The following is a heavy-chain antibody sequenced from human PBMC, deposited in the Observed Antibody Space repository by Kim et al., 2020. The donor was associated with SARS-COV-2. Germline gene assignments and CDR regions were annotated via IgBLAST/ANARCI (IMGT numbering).Heavy chain of an antibody. Sequence: SETLSLTCTVSGGSISSGGYYWSWIRQHPGKGLEWIGYIYYSGSTYYNPSLKSRVTISVDTSKNQFSLKLSSVTAADTAVYYCARVVVGATGWFDPWGQGTLLTVSS. CDR3: ARVVVGATGWFDP. J-gene: IGHJ5*02. CDR1: GGSISSGGYY. V-gene: IGHV4-31*03. D-gene: IGHD2-15*01. CDR2: IYYSGST.